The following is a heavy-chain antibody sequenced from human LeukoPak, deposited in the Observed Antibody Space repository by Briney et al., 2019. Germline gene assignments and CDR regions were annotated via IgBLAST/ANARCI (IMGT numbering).Heavy chain of an antibody. J-gene: IGHJ4*02. CDR2: ISGSGGST. CDR3: AKDRRFLEWLWGIFDY. CDR1: GFTFSSYV. D-gene: IGHD3-3*01. V-gene: IGHV3-23*01. Sequence: GGSLRLSCAASGFTFSSYVMSWVRQAPGKGLEWVSAISGSGGSTYYAGSVKGRFTISRDNSKNTLYLQMNSLRAEDTAVYYCAKDRRFLEWLWGIFDYWGQGTLVTVSS.